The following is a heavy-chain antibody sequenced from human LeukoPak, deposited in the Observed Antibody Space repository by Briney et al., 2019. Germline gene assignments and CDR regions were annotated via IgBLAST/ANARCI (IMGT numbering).Heavy chain of an antibody. D-gene: IGHD2-15*01. CDR3: ARDGDLGYCSGGSCYSSNY. V-gene: IGHV1-69*13. J-gene: IGHJ4*02. CDR2: IIPIFGTA. CDR1: GGTFSSYA. Sequence: SVKVSCKASGGTFSSYAISWVRQAPGQGLEWMGGIIPIFGTANYAQKFQGRVTITADESTSTAYMELSSLRSEDTAVYYCARDGDLGYCSGGSCYSSNYWGQGTLVTVSS.